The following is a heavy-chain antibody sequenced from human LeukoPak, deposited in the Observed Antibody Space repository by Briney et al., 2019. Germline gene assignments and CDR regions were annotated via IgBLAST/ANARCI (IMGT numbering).Heavy chain of an antibody. J-gene: IGHJ4*02. CDR3: AREGEGYVWGSYDY. D-gene: IGHD3-16*01. CDR2: IKQDGSEK. Sequence: PGGSLRLSCAASGFTFSSYWMSWVRQAPGKGLEWVANIKQDGSEKYYVDSVKGRFTISRDNAKNSLYLQMNSLRAEDTAVYYCAREGEGYVWGSYDYWGQGTLVTVSS. V-gene: IGHV3-7*01. CDR1: GFTFSSYW.